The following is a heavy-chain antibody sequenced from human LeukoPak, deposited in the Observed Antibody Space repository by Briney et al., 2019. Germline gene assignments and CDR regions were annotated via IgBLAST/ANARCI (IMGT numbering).Heavy chain of an antibody. Sequence: PSETLSLTCAVYGGSFSGYYWSWIRQPPGKGLEWIGEINHSGSTNYNPSLRSRVTISVDTSKNQFSLKLSSVTAADTAVYYCARAPSYYGSGSYLRKYYFDYWGQGTLVTVSS. D-gene: IGHD3-10*01. V-gene: IGHV4-34*01. J-gene: IGHJ4*02. CDR2: INHSGST. CDR3: ARAPSYYGSGSYLRKYYFDY. CDR1: GGSFSGYY.